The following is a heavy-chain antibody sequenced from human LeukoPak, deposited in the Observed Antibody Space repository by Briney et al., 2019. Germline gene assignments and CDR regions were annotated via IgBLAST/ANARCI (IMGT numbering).Heavy chain of an antibody. CDR3: ATWYSSGWHDAFDI. D-gene: IGHD6-19*01. CDR1: GFTFSSYG. CDR2: ISYDGSNK. Sequence: GGSLRLSCAASGFTFSSYGMHWVRQAPVKGLEWVAVISYDGSNKYYADSVKGRFTISRDNSKNTLYLQMNSLRAEDTAVYYCATWYSSGWHDAFDIWGQGTMVTVSS. V-gene: IGHV3-30*03. J-gene: IGHJ3*02.